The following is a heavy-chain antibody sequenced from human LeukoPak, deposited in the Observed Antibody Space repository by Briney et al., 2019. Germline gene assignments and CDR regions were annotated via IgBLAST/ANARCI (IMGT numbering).Heavy chain of an antibody. CDR2: IYYSGGT. J-gene: IGHJ4*02. CDR3: ARQNRKGAVAGSV. Sequence: SETLSLTCTVSGGSISSSSYYWGWIRQPPGKGLEWIGSIYYSGGTYYNPSLKSRVTISVDTSKNQFSLKLSSVTAADTAVYYCARQNRKGAVAGSVWGQGTLVTVSS. CDR1: GGSISSSSYY. V-gene: IGHV4-39*01. D-gene: IGHD6-19*01.